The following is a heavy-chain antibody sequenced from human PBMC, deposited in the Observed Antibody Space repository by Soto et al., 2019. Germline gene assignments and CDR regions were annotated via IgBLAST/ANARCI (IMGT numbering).Heavy chain of an antibody. V-gene: IGHV1-69*13. CDR1: GGTFSSYA. Sequence: SVKVSCKASGGTFSSYAISWVRQAPGQGLEWMGGIIPIFGTANYAQKFQGRVTITADESTSTAYMELSSLRSEDTAVYYCARGKTYYYDSSGYYYDHERFDYWGQGTLVTVSS. CDR3: ARGKTYYYDSSGYYYDHERFDY. J-gene: IGHJ4*02. D-gene: IGHD3-22*01. CDR2: IIPIFGTA.